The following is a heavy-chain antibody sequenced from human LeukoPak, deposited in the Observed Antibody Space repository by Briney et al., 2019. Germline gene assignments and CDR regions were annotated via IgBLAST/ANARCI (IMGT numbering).Heavy chain of an antibody. V-gene: IGHV3-30-3*01. J-gene: IGHJ6*02. D-gene: IGHD1-26*01. CDR1: GFTFSSYA. CDR2: ISYDGSNK. Sequence: PGGSLRLSCAASGFTFSSYAMHWVRRAPGKGLEWVAVISYDGSNKYYADSVKGRFTISRDNSKNTLYLQMNSLRAEDTAVYYCARDLEVFRRELPFYYYYYGMDVWGQGTTVTVSS. CDR3: ARDLEVFRRELPFYYYYYGMDV.